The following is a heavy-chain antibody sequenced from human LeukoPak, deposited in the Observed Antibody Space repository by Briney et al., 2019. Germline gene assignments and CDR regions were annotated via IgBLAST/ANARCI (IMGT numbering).Heavy chain of an antibody. V-gene: IGHV4-59*01. CDR1: GGSISSYY. D-gene: IGHD6-13*01. CDR3: VRMRQQPYYYYHYMDV. CDR2: IYYTGST. Sequence: PSETLSLTCTVSGGSISSYYWSWIRQPPGKGLEWIGYIYYTGSTNYNPSLKSRVAISVDTSKNQFSLNLSSVTAADTAVYYCVRMRQQPYYYYHYMDVWGKGTTVTVSS. J-gene: IGHJ6*03.